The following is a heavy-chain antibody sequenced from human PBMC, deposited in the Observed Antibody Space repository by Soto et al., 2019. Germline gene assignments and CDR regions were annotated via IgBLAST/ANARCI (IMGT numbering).Heavy chain of an antibody. CDR2: ISQSGSSK. CDR1: GFTFSGDG. Sequence: GGSLRLSCAASGFTFSGDGMNWVRQAPGKGLEWISYISQSGSSKYYADSVRGRFTISRDNAKNSLYLQMNSLRGDDSAVYFCARETFVVVSATVQYFFGMDVWGQGTTVTVSS. CDR3: ARETFVVVSATVQYFFGMDV. J-gene: IGHJ6*02. D-gene: IGHD2-21*01. V-gene: IGHV3-48*03.